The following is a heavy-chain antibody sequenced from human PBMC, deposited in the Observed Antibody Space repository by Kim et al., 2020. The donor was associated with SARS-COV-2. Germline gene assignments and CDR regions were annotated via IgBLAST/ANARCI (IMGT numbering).Heavy chain of an antibody. V-gene: IGHV5-51*01. Sequence: GESLKISCKASGYSFSTSWIGWVRQMPGKGLEWMGIIYPADSDARYSPSFYGQVTISADKSISTSYLQWSSLKASDTALYYRARRVDYSSTSYHLESWG. D-gene: IGHD4-4*01. CDR2: IYPADSDA. CDR1: GYSFSTSW. J-gene: IGHJ5*01. CDR3: ARRVDYSSTSYHLES.